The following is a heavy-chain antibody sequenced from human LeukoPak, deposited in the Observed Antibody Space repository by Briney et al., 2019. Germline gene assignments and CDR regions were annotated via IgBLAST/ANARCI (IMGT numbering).Heavy chain of an antibody. J-gene: IGHJ4*02. V-gene: IGHV4-59*01. D-gene: IGHD3-10*01. Sequence: SETLSLTCTVSGGSISSYYWSWIRQPPGKGLEWIGNIYDRGSTKYNPSLKSRVTISVDTSKNQFSLRLSSVTAADTAVYYCARYVVYGSGKYYFDYWGQGTLVTVSS. CDR1: GGSISSYY. CDR2: IYDRGST. CDR3: ARYVVYGSGKYYFDY.